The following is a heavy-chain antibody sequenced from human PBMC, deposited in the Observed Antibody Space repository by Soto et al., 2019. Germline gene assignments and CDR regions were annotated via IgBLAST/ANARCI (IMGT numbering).Heavy chain of an antibody. D-gene: IGHD3-22*01. J-gene: IGHJ4*02. CDR3: AILGTYYFDNSDNYFDF. Sequence: QVQLVQSGAEEMKPGATVKVSCKASGYTLTRYSIHWVRQAPGQRLEWMGWINAGNGNTKFSQKFQGRVTITRDTSASTAYMELRGLRSEDTAVYYCAILGTYYFDNSDNYFDFWGQGTVVTVSS. CDR1: GYTLTRYS. CDR2: INAGNGNT. V-gene: IGHV1-3*05.